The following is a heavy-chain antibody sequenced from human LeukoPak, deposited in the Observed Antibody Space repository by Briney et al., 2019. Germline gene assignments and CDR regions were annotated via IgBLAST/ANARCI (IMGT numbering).Heavy chain of an antibody. D-gene: IGHD3-22*01. J-gene: IGHJ4*02. CDR1: GGSISGYY. Sequence: SETLSLTCTVSGGSISGYYWSWIRQPPGKGLEWIGYIYYSGSTNYNPSLKSRVTISVDTSKNQFSLKLSSVTAADTAVYYCARGSVSSGYYSDDYWGQGTLVTVSS. CDR3: ARGSVSSGYYSDDY. V-gene: IGHV4-59*01. CDR2: IYYSGST.